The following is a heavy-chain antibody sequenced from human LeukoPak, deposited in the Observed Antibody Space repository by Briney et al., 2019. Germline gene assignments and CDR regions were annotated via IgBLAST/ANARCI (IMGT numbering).Heavy chain of an antibody. V-gene: IGHV4-34*01. CDR1: GGSFSGYY. CDR3: ARLGDVGVNGGTLDY. J-gene: IGHJ4*02. Sequence: TSETLSLTCAVYGGSFSGYYWSWIRQPPGKGLEWIGEINHSGSTNYNPSLKNRVSVSVDTSKNHFFLKLTSVTVADTAVYFCARLGDVGVNGGTLDYWGRGTLVTVSS. D-gene: IGHD1-26*01. CDR2: INHSGST.